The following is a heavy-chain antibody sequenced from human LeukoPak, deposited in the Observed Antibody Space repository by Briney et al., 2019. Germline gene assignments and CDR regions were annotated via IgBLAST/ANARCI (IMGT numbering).Heavy chain of an antibody. CDR1: GFTFSSYG. V-gene: IGHV3-30*02. CDR3: AKDGSLYSSSWYLDY. D-gene: IGHD6-13*01. J-gene: IGHJ4*02. Sequence: GGPLRLSCAASGFTFSSYGMHWVRQAPGKGLEWVAFIRHDGNNKYYADSVKGRFTISRDNSKNTLYLQMNSLRAEDTALYYCAKDGSLYSSSWYLDYWGQGTLVTVSS. CDR2: IRHDGNNK.